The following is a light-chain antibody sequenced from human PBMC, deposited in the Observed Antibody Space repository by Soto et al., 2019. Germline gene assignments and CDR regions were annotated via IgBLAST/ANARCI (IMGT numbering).Light chain of an antibody. Sequence: EIVLTQSPAILSLSPGDTATLSCRASQTVSNYLTWYQQKPGQAPRLLIYDTSKRAAGNPARFSGSGSGTDFTLTNSSLEPEDFAVYYYQQRSSWPLFGGGTKVEIK. J-gene: IGKJ4*01. V-gene: IGKV3-11*01. CDR3: QQRSSWPL. CDR2: DTS. CDR1: QTVSNY.